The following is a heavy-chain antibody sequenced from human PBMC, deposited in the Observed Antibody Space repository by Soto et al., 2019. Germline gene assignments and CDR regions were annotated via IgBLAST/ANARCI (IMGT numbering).Heavy chain of an antibody. D-gene: IGHD3-3*01. V-gene: IGHV3-30-3*01. CDR2: ISYDGSNK. CDR1: GFTFSSYA. CDR3: ARDALRFLGWLYGFDY. J-gene: IGHJ4*02. Sequence: QVQLVESGGGVVQPGRSLRLSCAASGFTFSSYAMHWVRQAPGKGLEWVAVISYDGSNKYYADSVKGRFTISRDNSKNTLYLQMNSLRAEDTAVYYCARDALRFLGWLYGFDYWGQGTLVTVSS.